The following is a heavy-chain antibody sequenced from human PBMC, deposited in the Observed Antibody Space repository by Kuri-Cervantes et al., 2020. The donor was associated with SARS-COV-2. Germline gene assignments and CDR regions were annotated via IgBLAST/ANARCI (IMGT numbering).Heavy chain of an antibody. CDR2: IGTAGDT. J-gene: IGHJ4*02. Sequence: GGSLRLSCAACGFTFSSYDMHWVRQATGKGLEWVSAIGTAGDTYYPDSVKGRFTISRDNAKNSLYLQMNSLRAEDTAVYYCARSPGDGDYDPFDYWGQGTLVTVSS. D-gene: IGHD4-17*01. V-gene: IGHV3-13*01. CDR1: GFTFSSYD. CDR3: ARSPGDGDYDPFDY.